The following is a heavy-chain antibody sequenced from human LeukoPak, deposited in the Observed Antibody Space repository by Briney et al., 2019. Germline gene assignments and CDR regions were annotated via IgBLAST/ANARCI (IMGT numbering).Heavy chain of an antibody. Sequence: PGGSLRLSCAGFGFTFNTYGMHWVRQAPGKGLDWVAFIQFDESQKYYADSVRGRFTISRDNSKNTLYLQMNSLRAEDTAVYYCARGGSYLSAFDIWGQGTMVTVSS. V-gene: IGHV3-30*02. J-gene: IGHJ3*02. CDR2: IQFDESQK. CDR3: ARGGSYLSAFDI. D-gene: IGHD1-26*01. CDR1: GFTFNTYG.